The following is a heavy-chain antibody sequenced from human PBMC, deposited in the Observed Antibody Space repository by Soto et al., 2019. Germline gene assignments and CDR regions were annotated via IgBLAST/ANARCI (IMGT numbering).Heavy chain of an antibody. D-gene: IGHD1-26*01. J-gene: IGHJ4*02. CDR3: AKRGSGTYYID. CDR2: ISGSGDST. CDR1: GFTFSSYA. V-gene: IGHV3-23*01. Sequence: EVHRLEFGGGLVQRWGCLRLSCAASGFTFSSYALKWVRQVAWKVLELVSTISGSGDSTYYADSVKGRFTISRDNSKNTQYLQMNSLRAEDTAVYYCAKRGSGTYYIDWGQGTLVTVSS.